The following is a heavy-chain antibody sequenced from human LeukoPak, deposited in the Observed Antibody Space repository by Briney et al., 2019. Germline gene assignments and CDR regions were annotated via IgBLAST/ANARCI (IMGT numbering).Heavy chain of an antibody. CDR1: GGSISSSSYY. CDR2: IYYSGST. Sequence: PSETLPLTCPVSGGSISSSSYYWGWIRQPPGKGLEWFGSIYYSGSTYYNPSLKRRVTISVDTSKNQFSLKLSSVTAAETAVYYCARSTIFGVVIISWGQGTLVTVSS. CDR3: ARSTIFGVVIIS. J-gene: IGHJ4*02. V-gene: IGHV4-39*01. D-gene: IGHD3-3*01.